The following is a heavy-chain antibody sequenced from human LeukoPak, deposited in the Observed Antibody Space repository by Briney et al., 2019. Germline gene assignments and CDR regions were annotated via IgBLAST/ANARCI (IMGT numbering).Heavy chain of an antibody. CDR2: IHYSGRT. Sequence: PSETLSLTCSVSGGSISRHFWSWIRQPPGKGLEWIGFIHYSGRTKYNPSLQSRVTISIDTSKNNFSLKLTSVTAADTAVYYCARLLDNDSSGDPDTFDMWGQGTVVTVSS. J-gene: IGHJ3*02. CDR1: GGSISRHF. CDR3: ARLLDNDSSGDPDTFDM. V-gene: IGHV4-59*11. D-gene: IGHD3-22*01.